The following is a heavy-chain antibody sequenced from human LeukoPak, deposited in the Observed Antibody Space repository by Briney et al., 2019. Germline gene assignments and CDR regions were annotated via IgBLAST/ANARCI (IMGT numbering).Heavy chain of an antibody. J-gene: IGHJ2*01. CDR2: ISTYNGHT. V-gene: IGHV1-18*01. CDR3: ARVRFPYWYFDL. Sequence: GASVKVSCKASGYTFTNYGISWVRHAPGHGLEWMGWISTYNGHTNYAQKLQGRVTMTTDTSTSTAYMDLRSLRTDDTAVYYCARVRFPYWYFDLWGRGTLLTVSS. CDR1: GYTFTNYG.